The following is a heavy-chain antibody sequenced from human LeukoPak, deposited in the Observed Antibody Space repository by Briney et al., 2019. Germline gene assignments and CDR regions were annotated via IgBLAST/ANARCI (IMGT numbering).Heavy chain of an antibody. J-gene: IGHJ4*02. CDR2: ISGGGDGT. D-gene: IGHD1-26*01. V-gene: IGHV3-23*01. CDR1: GFTFSGNA. CDR3: TKLRGASWDLLAFDY. Sequence: GASLRLSCVASGFTFSGNAMSWVRQTPGKGLEWVSAISGGGDGTYYADSVKGRFTISRDNSKNTLYLQINSLRAEDTAIYYCTKLRGASWDLLAFDYWGQGALVTVSS.